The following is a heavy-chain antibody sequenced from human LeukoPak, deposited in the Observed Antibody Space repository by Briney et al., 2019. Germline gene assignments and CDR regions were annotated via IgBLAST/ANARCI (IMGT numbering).Heavy chain of an antibody. J-gene: IGHJ6*03. Sequence: SETLSLTRSVSGDSINSYYWSWVRQPAGKGLEWVGRIHSSGTTNYNPFFESRLSMSVDTSQNQVSLRLTSLTAADTAVYYCARDRRCLSMACSTPVTSIYYFSHMDVWGTGTTVTVSS. CDR2: IHSSGTT. V-gene: IGHV4-4*07. D-gene: IGHD3-10*01. CDR1: GDSINSYY. CDR3: ARDRRCLSMACSTPVTSIYYFSHMDV.